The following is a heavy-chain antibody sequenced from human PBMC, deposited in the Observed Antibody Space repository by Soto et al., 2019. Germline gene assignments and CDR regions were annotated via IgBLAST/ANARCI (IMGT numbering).Heavy chain of an antibody. D-gene: IGHD4-17*01. CDR1: GFTFSDYA. CDR2: ISFDGSNE. CDR3: ARPAATVIFYSGMDV. Sequence: QVQLVEFGGGVVQPGRSLRLSCAASGFTFSDYAMHWVRQAPGKGLEWVAIISFDGSNEHYADSVQGRFTISRDNSENTLYLQMNSLRADDTAVYYCARPAATVIFYSGMDVWGQGNTVTVSS. J-gene: IGHJ6*02. V-gene: IGHV3-30-3*01.